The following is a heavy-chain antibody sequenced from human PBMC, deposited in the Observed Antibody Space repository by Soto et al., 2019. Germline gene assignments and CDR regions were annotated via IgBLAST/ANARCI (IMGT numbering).Heavy chain of an antibody. D-gene: IGHD3-22*01. CDR3: AHSLIGYYYDSSGSNWFDP. CDR2: IYWDDDK. V-gene: IGHV2-5*02. Sequence: SGPTLVNPTQTLTLTCTFSGFSLSTSGVGVGWIRQPPGKALEWLALIYWDDDKRYSPSLKSRLTITKDTSKNQVVLTVTNMEPVDTATYYCAHSLIGYYYDSSGSNWFDPWGQGTLVTVSS. CDR1: GFSLSTSGVG. J-gene: IGHJ5*02.